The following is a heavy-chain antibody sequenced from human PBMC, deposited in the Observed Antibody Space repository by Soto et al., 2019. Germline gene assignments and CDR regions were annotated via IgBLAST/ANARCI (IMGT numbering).Heavy chain of an antibody. CDR1: GFTFSSYA. CDR3: AKRRCSSTSCYASEYYYGMDV. V-gene: IGHV3-23*01. J-gene: IGHJ6*02. D-gene: IGHD2-2*01. Sequence: GGSLRLSCAASGFTFSSYAMSWVRQAPGKGLEWVSAISGSGGSTYYADSVKGRLTISRDNSKNTLYLQMNSLRAEDTAVYYCAKRRCSSTSCYASEYYYGMDVWGQGTTVTVSS. CDR2: ISGSGGST.